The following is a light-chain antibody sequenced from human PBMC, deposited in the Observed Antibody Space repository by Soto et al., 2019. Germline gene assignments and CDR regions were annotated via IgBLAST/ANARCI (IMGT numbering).Light chain of an antibody. CDR2: DVN. V-gene: IGLV2-14*01. CDR1: SSDVGGYNY. CDR3: SSYTSSSPFV. J-gene: IGLJ1*01. Sequence: QSALTQPASVSGSPGQSITISCTGTSSDVGGYNYVSWYQQHPGKAPKLMIYDVNNWPSGVSNRFSGSKSGNTASLTISGLQAEDEADYYCSSYTSSSPFVFGTGTKVTVL.